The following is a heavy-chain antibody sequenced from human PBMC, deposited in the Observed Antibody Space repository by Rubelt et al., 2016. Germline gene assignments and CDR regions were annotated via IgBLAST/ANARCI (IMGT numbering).Heavy chain of an antibody. J-gene: IGHJ3*02. V-gene: IGHV1-2*02. CDR2: LNPNSGGT. CDR3: AREAAYDAFDI. CDR1: GYTFTGYY. D-gene: IGHD2-15*01. Sequence: QVQLVPSGSEVKKPGASVKVSCKASGYTFTGYYLHWVRPAPGQGIECMGWLNPNSGGTNYARKLQGRVTMTRDTSSSTAYMGLSRLRSDDTAVYYCAREAAYDAFDIWGQGTMVTVSS.